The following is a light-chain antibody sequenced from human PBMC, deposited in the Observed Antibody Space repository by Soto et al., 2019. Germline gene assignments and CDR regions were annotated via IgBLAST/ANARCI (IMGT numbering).Light chain of an antibody. J-gene: IGKJ1*01. CDR3: QQRYRTPPT. CDR2: AAS. V-gene: IGKV1-39*01. CDR1: QSISSY. Sequence: DIQMTQSPSSLYASVGDRVTITCRASQSISSYLHWYQQKPGKAPQLLIYAASSLQSGVPSRFSGSGSGTDLTLTISSLQPEDVATYYCQQRYRTPPTFGQGTKVEIK.